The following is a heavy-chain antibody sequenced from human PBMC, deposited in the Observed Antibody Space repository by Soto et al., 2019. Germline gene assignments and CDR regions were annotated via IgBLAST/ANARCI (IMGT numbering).Heavy chain of an antibody. Sequence: GGSLRLSCAASGFTFSAYAMSWVRQAPGKGLEWVSAISASGDSTYSADSVKGRFTISRDNSMNALYLQMSSLRIEDTAVYYCAHPRGYGVFDAYDIWGEGTMVTVSS. D-gene: IGHD1-1*01. V-gene: IGHV3-23*01. J-gene: IGHJ3*02. CDR3: AHPRGYGVFDAYDI. CDR2: ISASGDST. CDR1: GFTFSAYA.